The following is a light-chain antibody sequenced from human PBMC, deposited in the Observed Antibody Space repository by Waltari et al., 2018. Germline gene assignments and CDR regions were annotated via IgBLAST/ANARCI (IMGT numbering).Light chain of an antibody. J-gene: IGLJ3*02. CDR2: RND. Sequence: QSVLTQPPSVSGTTGQRVTNACSGSSSNVGTNVVNWYQQLPGKAPKLLIYRNDLRPSGVPDRFSGSKSGTSASLAISGLQSDDEADYYCAAWDDSLNGWWVFGGGTKVTVL. CDR3: AAWDDSLNGWWV. V-gene: IGLV1-44*01. CDR1: SSNVGTNV.